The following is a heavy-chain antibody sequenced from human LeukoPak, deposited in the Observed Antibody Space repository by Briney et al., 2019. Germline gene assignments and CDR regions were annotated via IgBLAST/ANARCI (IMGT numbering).Heavy chain of an antibody. V-gene: IGHV4-31*03. J-gene: IGHJ3*02. CDR3: ARLATNDGLDI. Sequence: SQTLSLTCTVSGGSISSGAYPWSWIRQHPGEGLEWIGYIYYSGSTYYNPSLKSRVSISVDTSKNQFSLQLNSVTPEDTAVYYCARLATNDGLDIWGQGTMVTVSS. D-gene: IGHD5-12*01. CDR2: IYYSGST. CDR1: GGSISSGAYP.